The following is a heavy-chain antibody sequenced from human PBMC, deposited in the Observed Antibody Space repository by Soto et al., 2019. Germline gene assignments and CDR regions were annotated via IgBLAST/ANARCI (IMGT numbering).Heavy chain of an antibody. CDR1: GFTFSSYG. J-gene: IGHJ4*02. CDR3: VKGWDKGDSDH. CDR2: ISYDGTSK. Sequence: QVQLVESGGNVVQPGRSLRLSCVASGFTFSSYGMHWVRQAPGKGLEWVTIISYDGTSKYYAESVKGRFTVSRDKSKDTVNLLKRSAAAKDNAMYYYVKGWDKGDSDHCGPGTVIPLSS. D-gene: IGHD1-26*01. V-gene: IGHV3-30*18.